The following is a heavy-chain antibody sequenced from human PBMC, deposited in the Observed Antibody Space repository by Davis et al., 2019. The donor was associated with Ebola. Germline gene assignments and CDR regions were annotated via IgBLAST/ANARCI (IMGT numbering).Heavy chain of an antibody. CDR3: ATYSGSYYSGAFDI. D-gene: IGHD1-26*01. CDR2: IYHSGST. CDR1: GYSISSGYY. J-gene: IGHJ3*02. Sequence: SETLFLTCTVSGYSISSGYYWGWIRQPPGKGLEWIGSIYHSGSTYYNPSLKSRVTISVDTSKNQFSLKLSSVTAADTAVYYCATYSGSYYSGAFDIWGQGTMVTVSS. V-gene: IGHV4-38-2*02.